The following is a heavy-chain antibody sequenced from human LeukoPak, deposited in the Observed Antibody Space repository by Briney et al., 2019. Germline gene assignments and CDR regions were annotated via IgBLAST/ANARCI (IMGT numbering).Heavy chain of an antibody. Sequence: GGSLRLSCAASGFTFSSYAMTWVRQAPGKGLGWVSSISSTGDYIYYADSVKGRFAISRDNSKNTLYLQLNSLRADDTALYYCAKGAASSWSDHWGQGTQVTVSS. D-gene: IGHD2-15*01. CDR3: AKGAASSWSDH. CDR2: ISSTGDYI. J-gene: IGHJ5*02. CDR1: GFTFSSYA. V-gene: IGHV3-23*01.